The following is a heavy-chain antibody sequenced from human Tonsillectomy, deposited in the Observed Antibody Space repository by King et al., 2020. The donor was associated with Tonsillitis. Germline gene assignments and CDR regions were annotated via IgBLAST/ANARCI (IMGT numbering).Heavy chain of an antibody. V-gene: IGHV1-2*02. CDR3: ARDYDFWSGAGGFDY. J-gene: IGHJ4*02. CDR1: GYTFTGYY. D-gene: IGHD3-3*01. Sequence: VQLVESGAEVKKPGASVKVSCKASGYTFTGYYTHWVRQAPGQGLEWMGWINPNSGDTNYAQKFQGRVTMTRDTSISTAYMELSRLRSDDTAVYYCARDYDFWSGAGGFDYWGQGTLVTVSS. CDR2: INPNSGDT.